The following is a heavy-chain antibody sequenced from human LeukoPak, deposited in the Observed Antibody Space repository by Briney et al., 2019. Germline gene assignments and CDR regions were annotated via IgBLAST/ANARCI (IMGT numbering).Heavy chain of an antibody. Sequence: GRSLRLSCAASGFTFSSYAMHWVRQAPGKGLEWVAVISYDGSNKYYADSVKGRFTISRDNSKNTLYLQMNSLRAEDTAVYYCARDPLIVGAQSRLDYWGQGTLVTVSS. CDR2: ISYDGSNK. CDR3: ARDPLIVGAQSRLDY. CDR1: GFTFSSYA. D-gene: IGHD1-26*01. J-gene: IGHJ4*02. V-gene: IGHV3-30-3*01.